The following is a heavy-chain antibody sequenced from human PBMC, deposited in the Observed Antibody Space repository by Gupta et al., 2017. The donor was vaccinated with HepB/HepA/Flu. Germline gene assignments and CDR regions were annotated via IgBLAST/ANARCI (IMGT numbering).Heavy chain of an antibody. CDR3: AKVPYDFWSGYYRPSYSSYLDY. CDR2: MSGSGGST. CDR1: GFTFSSYA. J-gene: IGHJ4*02. V-gene: IGHV3-23*01. D-gene: IGHD3-3*01. Sequence: EVQPLESGGGVVQPGGSLRLSCAASGFTFSSYAIRWVRQAPGKGLEWVSAMSGSGGSTYYADSVKGRLTISRDNPKKTLYLQMNSLRAEDTAVYYCAKVPYDFWSGYYRPSYSSYLDYWGQGTLVTVSS.